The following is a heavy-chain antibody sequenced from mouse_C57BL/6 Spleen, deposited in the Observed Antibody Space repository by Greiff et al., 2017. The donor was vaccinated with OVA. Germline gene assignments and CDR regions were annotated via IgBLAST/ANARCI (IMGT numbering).Heavy chain of an antibody. CDR3: TRGRLRHAMDY. CDR1: GYTFTDYE. CDR2: IDPETGGT. J-gene: IGHJ4*01. V-gene: IGHV1-15*01. D-gene: IGHD2-4*01. Sequence: VQLQQSGAELVRPGASVTLSCKASGYTFTDYEMHWVKQTPVHGLEWIGAIDPETGGTAYNQKFKGKAILTADKSSSTAYMELRSLTSEDSAVYYCTRGRLRHAMDYWGQGTSVTVSS.